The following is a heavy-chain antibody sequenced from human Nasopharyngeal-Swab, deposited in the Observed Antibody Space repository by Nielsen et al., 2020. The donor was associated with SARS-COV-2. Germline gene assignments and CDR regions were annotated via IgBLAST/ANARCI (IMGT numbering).Heavy chain of an antibody. Sequence: GGSLRLSCVASGFTFSGSEIHWVRQASGKGPEWVGRIRDKADNYATEYAASVKGRFTISRDDSKSIAYLQMNSLKTEDTAVYYCTRGAIEYDYVWGSYRYAFDYWGQRTLVTVSS. V-gene: IGHV3-73*01. CDR2: IRDKADNYAT. CDR3: TRGAIEYDYVWGSYRYAFDY. CDR1: GFTFSGSE. D-gene: IGHD3-16*02. J-gene: IGHJ4*02.